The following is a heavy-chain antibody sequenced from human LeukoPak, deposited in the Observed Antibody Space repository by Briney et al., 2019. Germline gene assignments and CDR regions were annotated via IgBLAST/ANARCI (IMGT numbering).Heavy chain of an antibody. V-gene: IGHV4-31*03. CDR2: IYYSGST. D-gene: IGHD3-10*01. Sequence: PSETLSLTCTVSGGSISSGGYSWSWIRQHPGKGLEWIGYIYYSGSTYYNPSLKSRVTISVDTSKNQFSLKLSSVTAADTAVYYCARGAVRGVINYWGQGTLVTVSS. J-gene: IGHJ4*02. CDR3: ARGAVRGVINY. CDR1: GGSISSGGYS.